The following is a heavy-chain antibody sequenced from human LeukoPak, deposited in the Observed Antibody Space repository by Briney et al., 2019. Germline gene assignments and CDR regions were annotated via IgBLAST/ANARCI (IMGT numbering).Heavy chain of an antibody. D-gene: IGHD3-22*01. CDR3: ARSPKKYYYDIYFDY. CDR1: GGSISSGGYY. CDR2: IYYSGST. V-gene: IGHV4-31*03. J-gene: IGHJ4*02. Sequence: PSETLSLTCTVSGGSISSGGYYWSWIRQPPGKGLEWIGYIYYSGSTYYNPSLKSRVTISVDTSKNQFSLKLSSVTAADTAVYYCARSPKKYYYDIYFDYWGQGTLVTVSS.